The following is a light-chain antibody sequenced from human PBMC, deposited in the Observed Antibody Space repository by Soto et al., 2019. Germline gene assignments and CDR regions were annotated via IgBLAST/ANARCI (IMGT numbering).Light chain of an antibody. Sequence: QSALTQPRSVSGSPGQSVAISCTGSSSDVGGYNYVSWYQQHPGKAPKVMIYDVSKRPSGVPDRFSGSKSGDTASLAITGLQAADEADYYCCSYAGGPYVFGTGTKLTVL. CDR3: CSYAGGPYV. CDR2: DVS. V-gene: IGLV2-11*01. J-gene: IGLJ1*01. CDR1: SSDVGGYNY.